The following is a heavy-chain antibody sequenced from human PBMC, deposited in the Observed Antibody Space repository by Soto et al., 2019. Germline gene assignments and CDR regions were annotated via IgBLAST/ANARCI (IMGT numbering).Heavy chain of an antibody. CDR2: MNPNSGNT. Sequence: ASVKVSCKASGYTFTSYDINWVRQAPGQGLEWMGWMNPNSGNTGYAQKFQGRVTMTRNTSISTAYMELSSLRSEDTAVYYCARPAGGLYSSGLDFDYWGQGTLVTVSS. V-gene: IGHV1-8*01. CDR3: ARPAGGLYSSGLDFDY. J-gene: IGHJ4*02. D-gene: IGHD6-19*01. CDR1: GYTFTSYD.